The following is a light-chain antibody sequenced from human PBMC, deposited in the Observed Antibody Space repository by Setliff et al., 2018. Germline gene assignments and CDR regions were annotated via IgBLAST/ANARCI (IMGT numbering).Light chain of an antibody. CDR1: SNDVWGHNY. CDR3: SSYADSNLLL. J-gene: IGLJ1*01. CDR2: DVT. Sequence: QSALTQPPSASGSPGQSVTISCTGTSNDVWGHNYVSWYQQHPGKAPQLIIYDVTKRPSGVPDRFSGSKSGNTASLTGSGLQAEDEADYYCSSYADSNLLLFGTGTKVTVL. V-gene: IGLV2-8*01.